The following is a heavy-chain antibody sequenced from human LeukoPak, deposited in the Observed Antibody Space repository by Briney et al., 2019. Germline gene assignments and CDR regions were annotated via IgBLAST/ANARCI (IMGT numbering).Heavy chain of an antibody. CDR1: GITSSRHW. CDR2: IKEDASEE. V-gene: IGHV3-7*01. J-gene: IGHJ4*02. CDR3: AIAAGWELGY. D-gene: IGHD6-25*01. Sequence: HPGGSLRLSCAASGITSSRHWMSWVRQTPEKGPEWVANIKEDASEENYVDSVKGRFTISRDNAKNSLYLQMNSLRAEDTAVYYCAIAAGWELGYWGQGTLVTVSS.